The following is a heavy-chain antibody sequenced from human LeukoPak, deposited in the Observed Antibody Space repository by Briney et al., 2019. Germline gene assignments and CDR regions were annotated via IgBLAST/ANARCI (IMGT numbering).Heavy chain of an antibody. CDR1: GFTFSSYG. D-gene: IGHD3-10*01. V-gene: IGHV3-30*18. Sequence: GGSLRLSCVASGFTFSSYGMHWVRQAPGKGLELVAVISSDGKTEIYADSVRGRFTISRDNSKGTHYLQMNSLRSADTAVYYCAKAQPTLISRSFDCWGQGALVTVSS. CDR3: AKAQPTLISRSFDC. CDR2: ISSDGKTE. J-gene: IGHJ4*02.